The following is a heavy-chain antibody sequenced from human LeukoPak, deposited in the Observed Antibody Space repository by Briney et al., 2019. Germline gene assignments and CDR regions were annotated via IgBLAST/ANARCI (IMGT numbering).Heavy chain of an antibody. D-gene: IGHD5-24*01. V-gene: IGHV3-30*18. CDR3: AKGESITSAWFDS. Sequence: GRSLRLSCAASGFSFRSYGMHWVRQAPGKGLEWVAVISSDEINENYADSVKGRFTISRDNSKNTLYLQINSLRGEDTAVYYCAKGESITSAWFDSWGQGTLVTVSS. CDR1: GFSFRSYG. J-gene: IGHJ5*01. CDR2: ISSDEINE.